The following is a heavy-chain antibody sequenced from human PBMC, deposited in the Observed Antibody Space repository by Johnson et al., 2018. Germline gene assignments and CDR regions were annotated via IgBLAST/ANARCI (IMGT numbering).Heavy chain of an antibody. CDR3: ARAHFMVRGATCWYFDL. J-gene: IGHJ2*01. CDR1: GFTFRTYA. CDR2: ICDSGIST. V-gene: IGHV3-23*04. Sequence: VQLVQSGGGLVQPGGSLRLSCAGSGFTFRTYAMGWVRQAPGVGLAWVSAICDSGISTYYADSAKGRLTTSRDDSRNTLYLQINSPRAEDTALYYRARAHFMVRGATCWYFDLWGRGTLVTVSS. D-gene: IGHD3-10*01.